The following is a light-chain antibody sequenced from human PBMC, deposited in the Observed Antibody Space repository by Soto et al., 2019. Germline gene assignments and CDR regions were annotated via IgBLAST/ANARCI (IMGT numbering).Light chain of an antibody. V-gene: IGLV4-69*01. J-gene: IGLJ2*01. CDR3: QTWGRDIVV. CDR2: LNSDGSH. CDR1: NGHSTYA. Sequence: QPVLTQSPSASASLGASVTLTCTLTNGHSTYAIAWHQQRPEKGPRYLMRLNSDGSHRKGDGIPDRFSGSSSGAERYLTISSLQSDDEADYYCQTWGRDIVVFGGGTKLTVL.